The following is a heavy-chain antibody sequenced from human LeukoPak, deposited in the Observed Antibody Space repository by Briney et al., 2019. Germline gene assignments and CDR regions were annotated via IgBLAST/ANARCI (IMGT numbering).Heavy chain of an antibody. D-gene: IGHD3-3*01. CDR2: ISSSGGTI. Sequence: GGSLRLSCAASGFTFSSYEMNWVRQAPGKGLEWVSYISSSGGTIYYADSVKGRFTISRDNAKNSLYLQMNSLRAEDTAVYYCAIERSGYHRWGQGTLVTVSS. V-gene: IGHV3-48*03. CDR3: AIERSGYHR. CDR1: GFTFSSYE. J-gene: IGHJ5*02.